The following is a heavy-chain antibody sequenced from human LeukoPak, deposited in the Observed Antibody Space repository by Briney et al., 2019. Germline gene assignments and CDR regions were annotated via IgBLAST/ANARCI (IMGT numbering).Heavy chain of an antibody. CDR3: ARDLSYCSSTSCYSASLDY. D-gene: IGHD2-2*02. V-gene: IGHV3-7*01. J-gene: IGHJ4*02. Sequence: GGSQRLXCAASGFTFRNYWMSWVRQAPGKGLEWVANIKQDGSEKYYVDSVKGRFTISRDNAKNSLYLQMNSLRAEDTAVYYCARDLSYCSSTSCYSASLDYWGQGTLVTVSS. CDR2: IKQDGSEK. CDR1: GFTFRNYW.